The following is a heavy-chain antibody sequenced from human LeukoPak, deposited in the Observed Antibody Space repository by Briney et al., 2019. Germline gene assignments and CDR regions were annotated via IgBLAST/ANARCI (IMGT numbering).Heavy chain of an antibody. J-gene: IGHJ5*02. D-gene: IGHD1-26*01. CDR2: INPNSGGT. CDR3: ARVSPLRPKWELLSRNWFDP. V-gene: IGHV1-2*06. Sequence: ASVKVSCKASGYTFTGYYMHWVRQAPGQGLEWMGRINPNSGGTNYAQKFQGRVTMTRDTSISTAYMELSRLRSDDTAVYYCARVSPLRPKWELLSRNWFDPWGQGTLVTVSS. CDR1: GYTFTGYY.